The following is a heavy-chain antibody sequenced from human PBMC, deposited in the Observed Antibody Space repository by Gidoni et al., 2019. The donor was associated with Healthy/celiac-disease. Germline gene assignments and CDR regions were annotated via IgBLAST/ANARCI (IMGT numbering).Heavy chain of an antibody. D-gene: IGHD3-10*01. CDR3: ARKRHYYGSGSYYRPNEYYYYYGMDV. V-gene: IGHV4-34*01. J-gene: IGHJ6*02. Sequence: QVQLQQWGAGLLKPSETLSLTCAVYGGSFSGYYWCWIRQPPGKGLEWIGEINHSGSTNYNPSLKSRVTISVDTSKNQFSLKLSSVTAADTAVYYCARKRHYYGSGSYYRPNEYYYYYGMDVWGQGTTVTVSS. CDR2: INHSGST. CDR1: GGSFSGYY.